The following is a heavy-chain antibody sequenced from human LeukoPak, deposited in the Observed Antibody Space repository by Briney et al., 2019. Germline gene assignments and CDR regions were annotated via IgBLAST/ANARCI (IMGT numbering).Heavy chain of an antibody. CDR3: ARGSRAFDY. J-gene: IGHJ4*02. CDR2: IYNTGTT. CDR1: GFTVSGNH. V-gene: IGHV3-53*01. Sequence: AGGSLRLSCAVSGFTVSGNHVTWVRQAPGKGLAWVSTIYNTGTTNYADSVKGRFTISRDNSKNTLYLQMNSLRAEDTAVYYCARGSRAFDYWGQGTLVTVSS. D-gene: IGHD1-26*01.